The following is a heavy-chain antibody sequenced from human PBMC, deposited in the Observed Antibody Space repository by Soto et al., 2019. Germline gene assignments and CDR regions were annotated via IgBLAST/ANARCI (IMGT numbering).Heavy chain of an antibody. CDR2: IWYDESRR. Sequence: QVQLVESGGGVVQPGRSLILSCAASGFTFSSYGRHWVRQAPGKGLEWVAVIWYDESRRYYADSVKGRFTISRDTSQSTLYLQMNSLRAEDTAVYYCARDICSGGFCLDYWGQGTLVIVSS. J-gene: IGHJ4*02. CDR3: ARDICSGGFCLDY. D-gene: IGHD2-15*01. CDR1: GFTFSSYG. V-gene: IGHV3-33*01.